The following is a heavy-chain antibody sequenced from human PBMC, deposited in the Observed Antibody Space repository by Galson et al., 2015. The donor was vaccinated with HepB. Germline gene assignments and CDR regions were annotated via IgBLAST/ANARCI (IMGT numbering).Heavy chain of an antibody. Sequence: SLRLSCAASGFTFGDYAMSWVRQAPGKGLEWVGFIRSKAYGGTTEYAASVKGRFTISRDDSKSIAYLQMNSLKTEDTAVYYCTREGWGSGSLLLDYWGQGTLVTVSS. CDR3: TREGWGSGSLLLDY. CDR2: IRSKAYGGTT. CDR1: GFTFGDYA. D-gene: IGHD3-10*01. V-gene: IGHV3-49*04. J-gene: IGHJ4*02.